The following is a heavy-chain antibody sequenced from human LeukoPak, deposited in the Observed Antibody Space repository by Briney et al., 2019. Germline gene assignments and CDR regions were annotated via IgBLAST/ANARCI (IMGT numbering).Heavy chain of an antibody. V-gene: IGHV3-74*01. Sequence: PGGSLRLSCAASGFTFSSYWMHWVRQAPGKGLVWVSRINSDGSSTSYADSVKGRFTISRDNAKNTQYLQMNSLRAEDTAVYYCARTYGSGCPGALWGQGTLVTVSS. D-gene: IGHD6-19*01. CDR3: ARTYGSGCPGAL. CDR2: INSDGSST. CDR1: GFTFSSYW. J-gene: IGHJ4*02.